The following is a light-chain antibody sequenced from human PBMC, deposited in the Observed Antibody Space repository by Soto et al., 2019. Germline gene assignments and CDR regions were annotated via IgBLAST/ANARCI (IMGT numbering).Light chain of an antibody. CDR1: QSVSSSY. CDR2: GAS. Sequence: EIVLTQSPGTLSLSPGERATLSCRASQSVSSSYLAWYQQKPGQAPRLLIYGASSRATGIPDRFSGSESGTDFTLTINRLEPEDFAVNYCQQYGSSPWAFGQGTKVEIK. J-gene: IGKJ1*01. V-gene: IGKV3-20*01. CDR3: QQYGSSPWA.